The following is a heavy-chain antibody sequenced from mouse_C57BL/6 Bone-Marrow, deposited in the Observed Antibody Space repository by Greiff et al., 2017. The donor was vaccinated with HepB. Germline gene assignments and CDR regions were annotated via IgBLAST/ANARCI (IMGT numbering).Heavy chain of an antibody. CDR3: ARNYAAYAMDY. CDR1: GYTFTSYW. D-gene: IGHD2-1*01. CDR2: IHPNSGST. V-gene: IGHV1-64*01. J-gene: IGHJ4*01. Sequence: VQLQQPGAELVKPGASVKLSCKASGYTFTSYWMHWVKQRPGQGLEWIGMIHPNSGSTNYNEKFKSKATLTVDKSSSTAYMQLSSLTSEDSAVYYCARNYAAYAMDYWGQGTSVTVSS.